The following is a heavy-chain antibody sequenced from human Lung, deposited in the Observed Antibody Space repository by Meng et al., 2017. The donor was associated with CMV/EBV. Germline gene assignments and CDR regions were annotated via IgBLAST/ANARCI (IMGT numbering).Heavy chain of an antibody. CDR2: IIPIFGTA. CDR1: GTFSSYA. J-gene: IGHJ4*02. CDR3: ARVRSRDYGDFYAHFDY. V-gene: IGHV1-69*05. Sequence: GTFSSYAISWVRQAPGQGLEWMGGIIPIFGTANYAQKFQGRVTITTDESTSTAYMELSSLRSEDTAVYYCARVRSRDYGDFYAHFDYWGQGTLVTVSS. D-gene: IGHD4-17*01.